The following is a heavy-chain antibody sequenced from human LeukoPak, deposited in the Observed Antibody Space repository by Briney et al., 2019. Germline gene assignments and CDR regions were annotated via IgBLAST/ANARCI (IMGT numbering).Heavy chain of an antibody. J-gene: IGHJ5*02. V-gene: IGHV7-4-1*02. CDR2: INTNTGNP. D-gene: IGHD3-22*01. CDR1: GYTFTNYA. CDR3: ARESYYYDSSGYGNWFDP. Sequence: ASVKVSCKASGYTFTNYAINWVRQAPGQGLEWMGWINTNTGNPTYAQGFTGRFVFSLDTSVSTAYLQISSLKAEDTAVYYCARESYYYDSSGYGNWFDPWGQGTLVTVSS.